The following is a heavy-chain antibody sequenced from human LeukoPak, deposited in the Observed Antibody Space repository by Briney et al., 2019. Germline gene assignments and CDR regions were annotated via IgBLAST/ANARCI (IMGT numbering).Heavy chain of an antibody. Sequence: GASVKVSCKASGYTFTSYYMHWVRQAPGQGLEWMGIINPSGGNTSYAQKFQGRVTMTRDMSTSTVYMELSSLRSEDTAVYYCAREGSCGGDCKTAYFDYWGQGTLVTVSS. CDR1: GYTFTSYY. V-gene: IGHV1-46*01. CDR2: INPSGGNT. J-gene: IGHJ4*02. CDR3: AREGSCGGDCKTAYFDY. D-gene: IGHD2-21*02.